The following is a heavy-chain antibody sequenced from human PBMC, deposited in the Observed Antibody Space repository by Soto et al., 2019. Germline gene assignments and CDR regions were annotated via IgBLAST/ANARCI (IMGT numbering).Heavy chain of an antibody. D-gene: IGHD1-1*01. CDR2: INPWGGRI. CDR1: GYTFTNYQ. Sequence: QMQLVQSGAEVKPPGASVKVSCKASGYTFTNYQIHWVRQAPGQGLEWMGIINPWGGRITYAQTFQGRVLRTRDTSTSTLYMELRSLRSEDTAVYYWARDGPPTTTGVGPSHTMDVWGQGTTVTGS. V-gene: IGHV1-46*01. J-gene: IGHJ6*02. CDR3: ARDGPPTTTGVGPSHTMDV.